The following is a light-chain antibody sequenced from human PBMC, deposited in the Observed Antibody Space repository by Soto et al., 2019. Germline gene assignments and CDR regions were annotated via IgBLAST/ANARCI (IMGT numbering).Light chain of an antibody. CDR3: QQSYSTLWT. CDR1: QSISSY. Sequence: IHMTQSASSLSASVGHRVTITCRASQSISSYLNWYQQKPGKAPKLLIYAASSLQSGVPSRFSGSGYGTDFNLTISSLQTEDFATYYCQQSYSTLWTFGQGTKVDIK. CDR2: AAS. V-gene: IGKV1-39*01. J-gene: IGKJ1*01.